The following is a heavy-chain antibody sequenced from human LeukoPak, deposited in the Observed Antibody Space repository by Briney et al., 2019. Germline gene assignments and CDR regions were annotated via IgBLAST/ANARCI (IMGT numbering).Heavy chain of an antibody. D-gene: IGHD3-9*01. CDR2: IDWDDGK. Sequence: SGPTLVNPTQTLTLTCTFSGFSLRRTVRRVSWLRQPPGKALEWLARIDWDDGKYYNSSLQTRLTISKDASENQVVLSTTNMDPADTAIYYYARVYDNNIFDFWGQGTLVTVSS. CDR3: ARVYDNNIFDF. CDR1: GFSLRRTVRR. J-gene: IGHJ4*02. V-gene: IGHV2-70*04.